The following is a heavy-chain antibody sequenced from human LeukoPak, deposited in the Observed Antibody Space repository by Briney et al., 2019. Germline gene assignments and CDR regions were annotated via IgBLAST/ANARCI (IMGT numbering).Heavy chain of an antibody. Sequence: SETLSLTCTVSGGSISSSSYYWGWIRQPPGKGLEWIGSIYYSGSTYYNPSLKSRVTISVDTPKNQFSLKLSSVTAADTAVYYCARQRYYDSSTDYWGQGTLVTVSS. CDR1: GGSISSSSYY. J-gene: IGHJ4*02. CDR3: ARQRYYDSSTDY. D-gene: IGHD3-22*01. CDR2: IYYSGST. V-gene: IGHV4-39*01.